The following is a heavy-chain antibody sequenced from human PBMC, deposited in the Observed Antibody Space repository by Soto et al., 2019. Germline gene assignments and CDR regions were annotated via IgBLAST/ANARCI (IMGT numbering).Heavy chain of an antibody. D-gene: IGHD4-4*01. CDR3: AKAPTTTVTIGRLYYFDH. Sequence: GGSLRLSCAASGFTFSSYWMSWVRQAPGKGLEWVANIKQDGSEKYYVDSVKGRFTISRDNAKNSLYLQMNSLRAEDTAVYYCAKAPTTTVTIGRLYYFDHWGQGTLVTVSS. V-gene: IGHV3-7*01. CDR1: GFTFSSYW. J-gene: IGHJ4*02. CDR2: IKQDGSEK.